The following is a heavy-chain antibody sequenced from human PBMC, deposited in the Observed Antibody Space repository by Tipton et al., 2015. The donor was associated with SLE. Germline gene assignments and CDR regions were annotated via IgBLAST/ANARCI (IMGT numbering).Heavy chain of an antibody. D-gene: IGHD3-22*01. CDR1: GFTFSSYA. Sequence: SLRLSCAASGFTFSSYAMSWVRQAPGKGLEWVSAISGSGGSTYYADSVKGRFTISRDNSKNTLYLQMNSLRAEDTAVYYCAKEREVVVISSFYYYGMDVWGQGTTVTGSS. J-gene: IGHJ6*02. CDR3: AKEREVVVISSFYYYGMDV. V-gene: IGHV3-23*01. CDR2: ISGSGGST.